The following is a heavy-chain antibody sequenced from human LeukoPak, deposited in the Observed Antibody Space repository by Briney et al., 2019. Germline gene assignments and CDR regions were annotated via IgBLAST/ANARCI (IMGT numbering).Heavy chain of an antibody. D-gene: IGHD6-19*01. CDR3: ARRDISSGWSFDY. V-gene: IGHV4-4*07. CDR1: GGSISNYH. Sequence: PSETLSLTCTVSGGSISNYHWSWIRQPARKGLEWISQIHTSGSTNYNPPPKSRVTMSIDTPENQLSLTIRSVTAADTAVYYCARRDISSGWSFDYWGQGILVTVSS. J-gene: IGHJ4*02. CDR2: IHTSGST.